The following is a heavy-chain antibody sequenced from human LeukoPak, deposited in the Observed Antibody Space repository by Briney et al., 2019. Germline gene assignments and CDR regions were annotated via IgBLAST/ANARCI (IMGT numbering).Heavy chain of an antibody. D-gene: IGHD5-18*01. CDR3: ARTTEGGYSYGYFFYYYMDV. V-gene: IGHV4-61*02. CDR1: GGSISSGSYY. Sequence: SETLSLTCTVSGGSISSGSYYWSWIRQPAGKGLEWIGRIYTSGSTNYNPSLKSRVTISVDTSKNQFSLKLSSVTAADTAVYYCARTTEGGYSYGYFFYYYMDVWGKGTTVAISS. CDR2: IYTSGST. J-gene: IGHJ6*03.